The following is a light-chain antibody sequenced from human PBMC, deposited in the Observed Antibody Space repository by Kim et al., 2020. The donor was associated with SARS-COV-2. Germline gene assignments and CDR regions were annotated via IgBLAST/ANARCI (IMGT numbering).Light chain of an antibody. J-gene: IGKJ2*01. CDR1: QSVSSNY. CDR3: QQYDRSFAT. Sequence: EIVLTQSPGTLSLSPGERATLSCRASQSVSSNYLAWYQHKSGQAPRLLIYDASSRATGIPDRFSGSGSGTDFTLTISRLEPEDFAVYYCQQYDRSFATFGQGSKLEI. V-gene: IGKV3-20*01. CDR2: DAS.